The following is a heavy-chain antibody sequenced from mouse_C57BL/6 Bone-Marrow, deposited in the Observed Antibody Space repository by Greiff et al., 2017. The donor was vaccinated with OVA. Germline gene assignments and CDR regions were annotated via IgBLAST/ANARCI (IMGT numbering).Heavy chain of an antibody. CDR1: GYTFTSYG. CDR2: IYPRSGNT. CDR3: ARCDYDGRGDYFDY. D-gene: IGHD2-4*01. J-gene: IGHJ2*01. V-gene: IGHV1-81*01. Sequence: QVQLQQSGAELARPGASVKLSCKASGYTFTSYGISWVKQRTGQGLEWIGEIYPRSGNTYYNEKFKGKATLTADKSSSTAYMELRSLTSEDSAVYFCARCDYDGRGDYFDYWGQGTTLTVSS.